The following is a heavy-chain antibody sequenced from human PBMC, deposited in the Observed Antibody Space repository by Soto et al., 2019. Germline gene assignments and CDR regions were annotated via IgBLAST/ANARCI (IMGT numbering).Heavy chain of an antibody. Sequence: QITLKESGPTLVIPTQTLTLTCTLSGFSLSTSGVGVGWIRQAPGKALEWLGVIYRDDDKRYNPSLKTRLTITMDSSTKQVLLTMTNMDPVDTATYYCAYRQEYRDSWNSGWFDPWGQGTLVTVSS. CDR1: GFSLSTSGVG. D-gene: IGHD1-7*01. CDR2: IYRDDDK. CDR3: AYRQEYRDSWNSGWFDP. V-gene: IGHV2-5*02. J-gene: IGHJ5*02.